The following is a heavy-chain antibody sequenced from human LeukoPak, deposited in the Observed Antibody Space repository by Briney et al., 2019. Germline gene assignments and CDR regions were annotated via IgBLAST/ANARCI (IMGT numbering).Heavy chain of an antibody. Sequence: ASVKVSCKASGYTFTGYYMHWVRQAPGQGLEWMGWINPNSGGTNYAQKFQGRVTMTRDTSMSTAYMELSRLRSDDTAVYYCARTSAAIDYYDSSGYQDYWGQGTLVTVSS. D-gene: IGHD3-22*01. CDR2: INPNSGGT. V-gene: IGHV1-2*02. J-gene: IGHJ4*02. CDR3: ARTSAAIDYYDSSGYQDY. CDR1: GYTFTGYY.